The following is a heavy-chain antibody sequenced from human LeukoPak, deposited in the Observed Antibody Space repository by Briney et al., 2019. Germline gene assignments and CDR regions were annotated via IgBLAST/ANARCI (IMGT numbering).Heavy chain of an antibody. CDR1: GYTFTSYG. CDR2: ISAYNGNT. J-gene: IGHJ5*02. CDR3: TRAYYYDGSGYGTFDP. D-gene: IGHD3-22*01. Sequence: EASVKVSCKASGYTFTSYGISWVRQAPGQGLEWMGWISAYNGNTNYAQKLQGRVTMTTDTSTSTAYMELRSLRSDDTAVYYCTRAYYYDGSGYGTFDPWGQGTLVTVSS. V-gene: IGHV1-18*01.